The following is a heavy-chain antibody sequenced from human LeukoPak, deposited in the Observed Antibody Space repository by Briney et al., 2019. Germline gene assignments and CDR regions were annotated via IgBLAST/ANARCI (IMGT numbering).Heavy chain of an antibody. D-gene: IGHD4-17*01. J-gene: IGHJ4*02. CDR3: ARGQGTVTTH. CDR2: IYYSGST. V-gene: IGHV4-39*01. Sequence: PSETLSLTCTVSGGSISSSSYYWGWIRQPPGKGLEWIGSIYYSGSTYYNPSLKSRVTISVDTSKNQFSLKLSSVTAADTAVYYCARGQGTVTTHWGQGTLVTVSS. CDR1: GGSISSSSYY.